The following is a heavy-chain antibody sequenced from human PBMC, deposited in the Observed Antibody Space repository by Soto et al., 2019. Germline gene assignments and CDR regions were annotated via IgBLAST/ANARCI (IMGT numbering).Heavy chain of an antibody. Sequence: LGESLKISCKGSGYSFTSYWISWVRQMPGKGLEWMGRIDPSDSYTNYSPSFQGHVTISADKSISTAYLQWSSLKASDTAMYYCARMSEFSGSTSTPEYWYFDLWGRGTLVTVSS. V-gene: IGHV5-10-1*01. CDR3: ARMSEFSGSTSTPEYWYFDL. D-gene: IGHD3-10*01. J-gene: IGHJ2*01. CDR2: IDPSDSYT. CDR1: GYSFTSYW.